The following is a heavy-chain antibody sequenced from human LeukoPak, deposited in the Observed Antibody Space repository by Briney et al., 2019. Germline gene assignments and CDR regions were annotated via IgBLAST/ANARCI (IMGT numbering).Heavy chain of an antibody. CDR3: AKLKGWYGEGYFDY. Sequence: KPGGSLRLSCAASGFTVSSNYMSWVRQPPGKGLEWVSVIYSGGTTFYADSVKGRFTISRDNSKNTLYLQMNSLRADDTAVYYCAKLKGWYGEGYFDYWGQGTVVTVPS. CDR1: GFTVSSNY. CDR2: IYSGGTT. J-gene: IGHJ4*02. D-gene: IGHD6-19*01. V-gene: IGHV3-53*01.